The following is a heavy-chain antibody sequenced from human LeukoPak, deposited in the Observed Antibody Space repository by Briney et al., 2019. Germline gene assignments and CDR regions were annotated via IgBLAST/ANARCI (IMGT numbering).Heavy chain of an antibody. V-gene: IGHV1-69*01. CDR3: ARDYYGSGSCYIY. Sequence: SVKVSCKASGGTFSSYAISWVRQAPGQGLEWMGGIIPIFGTANYAQKFQGRVTITADESTSTAYMELSSLRSEDTAVYYCARDYYGSGSCYIYWGQGTLVTVSS. J-gene: IGHJ4*02. D-gene: IGHD3-10*01. CDR1: GGTFSSYA. CDR2: IIPIFGTA.